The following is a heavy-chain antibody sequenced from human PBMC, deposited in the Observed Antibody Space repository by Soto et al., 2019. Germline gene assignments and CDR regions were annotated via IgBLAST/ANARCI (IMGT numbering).Heavy chain of an antibody. V-gene: IGHV4-59*01. J-gene: IGHJ4*02. D-gene: IGHD2-15*01. CDR2: IYDSGST. CDR3: AAAPRY. Sequence: QVQLQESGPGLVKPSETLSLTCTVSGGSISSYYWSWIRQPPGKGLEWIGYIYDSGSTNYNPSLKSRVTISVDTSKNQFSLRLTSVTAADTAVYYCAAAPRYWGQGTLLTVSS. CDR1: GGSISSYY.